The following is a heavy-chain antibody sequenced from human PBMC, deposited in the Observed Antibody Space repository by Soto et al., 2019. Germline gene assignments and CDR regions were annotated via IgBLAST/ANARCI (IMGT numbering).Heavy chain of an antibody. CDR1: GFIFSSYW. D-gene: IGHD3-22*01. V-gene: IGHV3-74*03. CDR3: ARDYDSSGFYSGH. CDR2: INSEGTSA. J-gene: IGHJ4*02. Sequence: VGSLRLSCAASGFIFSSYWMHWVRQVPGKGLEWVAVINSEGTSATYADSVKGRFTISRDNAKKTLYLQMNSLRAEDTAVYYCARDYDSSGFYSGHWGQGTLVTVSS.